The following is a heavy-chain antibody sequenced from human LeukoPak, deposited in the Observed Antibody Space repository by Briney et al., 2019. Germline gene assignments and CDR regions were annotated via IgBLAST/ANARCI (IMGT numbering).Heavy chain of an antibody. CDR3: ARFPLGGYYYFDY. Sequence: SVKVSCKASGGTFSSYAISWVRQAPGQGLEWMGRIIPFFGTANYAQKFQGRVTITTDESTSTAYLELSSLRSEDTAGYYCARFPLGGYYYFDYWGQGTLVTVSS. V-gene: IGHV1-69*05. CDR2: IIPFFGTA. J-gene: IGHJ4*02. CDR1: GGTFSSYA. D-gene: IGHD3-22*01.